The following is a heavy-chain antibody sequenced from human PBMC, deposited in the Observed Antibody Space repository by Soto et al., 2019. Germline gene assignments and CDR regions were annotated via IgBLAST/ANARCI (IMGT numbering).Heavy chain of an antibody. CDR1: GGSISGYY. CDR2: IYSIGST. Sequence: KASETLSLTCTVSGGSISGYYWSWLRQPPGKGLEWIGYIYSIGSTNYNPSLRSRVTMSIDTSQEQFSLKLSSVTAADTAVYYCSSLPMRTGDDYYYEGMDVWGQGTTVTVS. J-gene: IGHJ6*02. V-gene: IGHV4-59*01. CDR3: SSLPMRTGDDYYYEGMDV. D-gene: IGHD7-27*01.